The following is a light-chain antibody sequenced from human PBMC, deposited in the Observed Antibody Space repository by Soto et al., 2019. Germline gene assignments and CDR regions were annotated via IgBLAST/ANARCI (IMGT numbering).Light chain of an antibody. Sequence: IVLAQSPVPLSLSPCEKAPLSCRASQSVSNNYLAWYQQKPGQAPRLLIYGASNRATGIPDRFSGSGSGTDFTLTISRLEPEDFAVYYCQQYGSSGTFGQGTKVDIK. V-gene: IGKV3-20*01. CDR2: GAS. CDR1: QSVSNNY. CDR3: QQYGSSGT. J-gene: IGKJ1*01.